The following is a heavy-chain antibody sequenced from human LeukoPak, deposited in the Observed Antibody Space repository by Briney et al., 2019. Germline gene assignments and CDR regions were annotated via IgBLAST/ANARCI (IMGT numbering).Heavy chain of an antibody. J-gene: IGHJ5*02. CDR2: ISSSGTYI. V-gene: IGHV3-21*01. CDR1: GFTFSSYA. Sequence: GGSLRLSCAASGFTFSSYAMSWVRQAPGRGLEWVSFISSSGTYIYYADSVKGRFTISGDNAKNSLSLQMNSLRAEDTAVYYCARDFRYSGSHHHWFDPWGQGTLVTVSS. CDR3: ARDFRYSGSHHHWFDP. D-gene: IGHD1-26*01.